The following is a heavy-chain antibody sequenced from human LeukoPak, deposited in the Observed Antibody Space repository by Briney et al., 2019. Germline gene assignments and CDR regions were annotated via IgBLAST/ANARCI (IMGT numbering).Heavy chain of an antibody. Sequence: SVKVSCKASGGTFSSYAISWVRQAPGQGLEWMGRIIPILGIANYAQKFQGRVTITADKSTSTAYMELSSLRSEDTAVYYCAREIVGATIYLDYWGQGTLVTVSS. D-gene: IGHD1-26*01. CDR3: AREIVGATIYLDY. V-gene: IGHV1-69*04. CDR2: IIPILGIA. CDR1: GGTFSSYA. J-gene: IGHJ4*02.